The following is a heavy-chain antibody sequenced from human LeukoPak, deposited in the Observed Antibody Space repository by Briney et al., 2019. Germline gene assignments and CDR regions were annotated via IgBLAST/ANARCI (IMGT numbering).Heavy chain of an antibody. D-gene: IGHD5-24*01. CDR3: ARARGRDGYNYLDAFDI. Sequence: ASVKVSCKASGGTFSSYAISWVRQAPGQGLEWMGGIIPIFGTANYAQKFQGRVTITADTSTSTAYMELSSLRSEDTAVYYCARARGRDGYNYLDAFDIWGQGTMVTVSS. CDR1: GGTFSSYA. CDR2: IIPIFGTA. V-gene: IGHV1-69*06. J-gene: IGHJ3*02.